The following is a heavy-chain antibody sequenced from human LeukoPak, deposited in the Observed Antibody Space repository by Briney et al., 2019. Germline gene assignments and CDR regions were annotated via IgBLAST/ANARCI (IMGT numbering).Heavy chain of an antibody. CDR2: ISSSGYII. CDR3: TRDSSGWFDY. V-gene: IGHV3-48*03. CDR1: GFTFSNYE. Sequence: GGSLRLSCAASGFTFSNYEMNWVRQAPGKGLEWVSYISSSGYIIYYADSVKGRFTISRDNAKNSLYLQMNSLRAEDTAVYYCTRDSSGWFDYWGLGTLVTVSS. D-gene: IGHD6-19*01. J-gene: IGHJ4*02.